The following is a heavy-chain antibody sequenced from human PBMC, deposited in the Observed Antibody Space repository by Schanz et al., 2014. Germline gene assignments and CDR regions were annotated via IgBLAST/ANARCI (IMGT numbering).Heavy chain of an antibody. J-gene: IGHJ4*02. V-gene: IGHV3-23*04. D-gene: IGHD6-13*01. CDR2: INTGVNT. Sequence: EVQLVESGGGLVQPGGSLRLSCAASGFNFSDYAMCWVRQAPGKGLEWVSAINTGVNTYYADSVRGRFTMSRDNSKNTLYLQMNSLRAGDAAVYYCARGLIAAAGGAFDYWGQGTLVAVSA. CDR3: ARGLIAAAGGAFDY. CDR1: GFNFSDYA.